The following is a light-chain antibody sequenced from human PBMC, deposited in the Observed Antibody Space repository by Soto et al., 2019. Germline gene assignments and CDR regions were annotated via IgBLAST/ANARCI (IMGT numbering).Light chain of an antibody. CDR3: QHYSNWPPWT. J-gene: IGKJ1*01. CDR2: GAS. Sequence: EIVMTQSPATLSVSPGERATLSCRASQSVSSNLDWYQQKPGQAPRLLIYGASTRATGITARFSGSGSGTEFTLTISSLQSEDFAVDYCQHYSNWPPWTFGQGTKVEV. V-gene: IGKV3-15*01. CDR1: QSVSSN.